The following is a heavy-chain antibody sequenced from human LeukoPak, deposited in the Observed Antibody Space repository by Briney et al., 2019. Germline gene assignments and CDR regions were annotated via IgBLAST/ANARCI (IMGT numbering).Heavy chain of an antibody. CDR1: GGSIGSYY. CDR3: ARSPHLGSYGYGPWELPVPYFDY. J-gene: IGHJ4*02. D-gene: IGHD3-16*01. CDR2: MYYSGST. Sequence: PSETLSLTCTVSGGSIGSYYWSWIRQPPGKGLEWIGYMYYSGSTNYNPSTNYNPSLKSRVTISVDTSKNQFSLKLSSVTAADTAVYYCARSPHLGSYGYGPWELPVPYFDYWGQGTLVTVSS. V-gene: IGHV4-59*08.